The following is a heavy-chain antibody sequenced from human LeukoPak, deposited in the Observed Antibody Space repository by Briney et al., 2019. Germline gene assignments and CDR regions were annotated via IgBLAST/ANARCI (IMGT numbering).Heavy chain of an antibody. Sequence: GGSLRLSCAASGFTFSDYWMHWVRQGPGKGLVWVSRINSDGSDTSYADSVRGRFTIPRDNAKNTLYLQMNSLRAEDTAVYFCARDRYTGYDFDYWGQGTLVTVSS. CDR2: INSDGSDT. CDR3: ARDRYTGYDFDY. J-gene: IGHJ4*02. V-gene: IGHV3-74*01. D-gene: IGHD5-12*01. CDR1: GFTFSDYW.